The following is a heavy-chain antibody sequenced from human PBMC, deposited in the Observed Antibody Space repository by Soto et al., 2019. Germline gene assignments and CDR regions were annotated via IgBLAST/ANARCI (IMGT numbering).Heavy chain of an antibody. V-gene: IGHV3-72*01. CDR2: TRNKANRYTT. D-gene: IGHD3-10*01. CDR1: GFTLSDNS. CDR3: VRTSHYGSGTWNFDF. J-gene: IGHJ4*02. Sequence: LTCAGFGFTLSDNSMDWVRQAPGKGLEWVGRTRNKANRYTTEYAASVKGRFTVSRDESMNSLHLQMNSLKTEDTAVYYCVRTSHYGSGTWNFDFWGQGTVVTVSS.